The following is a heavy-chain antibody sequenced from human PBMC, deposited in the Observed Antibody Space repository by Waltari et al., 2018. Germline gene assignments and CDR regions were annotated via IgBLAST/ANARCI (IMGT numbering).Heavy chain of an antibody. CDR3: ARLPGNYDAFDI. CDR1: GGSISSYY. V-gene: IGHV4-59*01. CDR2: IYYSGST. J-gene: IGHJ3*02. Sequence: QVQLQESGPGLVKPSETLSLTCTVPGGSISSYYWSWIRQPPGKGLEWIGYIYYSGSTNYNPSLKSRVTISVDTSKNQFSLKLSSVTAADTAVYYCARLPGNYDAFDIWGQGTMVTVSS. D-gene: IGHD4-4*01.